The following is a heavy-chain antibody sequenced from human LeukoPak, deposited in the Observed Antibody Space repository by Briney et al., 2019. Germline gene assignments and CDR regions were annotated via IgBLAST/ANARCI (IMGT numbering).Heavy chain of an antibody. D-gene: IGHD6-19*01. CDR3: ARGDPDISFAVAGEAFDI. J-gene: IGHJ3*02. Sequence: PGGSLRLSCATSGFTFSSYEMNWVRQAPGKGLEWVSYISAGGSTIYYADSVKGRFTISRDNAKNSLYLQMNSLRADDTAVYYCARGDPDISFAVAGEAFDIWGQGTMVTVSS. CDR2: ISAGGSTI. V-gene: IGHV3-48*03. CDR1: GFTFSSYE.